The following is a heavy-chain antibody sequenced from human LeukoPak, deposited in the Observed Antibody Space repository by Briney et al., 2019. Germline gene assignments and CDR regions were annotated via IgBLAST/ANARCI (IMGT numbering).Heavy chain of an antibody. D-gene: IGHD3-22*01. CDR3: ARHGGASVIVGFLHAFDI. V-gene: IGHV4-59*08. CDR2: TYYSGST. J-gene: IGHJ3*02. CDR1: GGSTTSYY. Sequence: SETLSLTCTVSGGSTTSYYWSWIRQPPGRGLEWIGYTYYSGSTNYNLSLKSRVTISVDTSKNQFSLKLTSVTAADTAVYYCARHGGASVIVGFLHAFDIWGQGTMVTVSS.